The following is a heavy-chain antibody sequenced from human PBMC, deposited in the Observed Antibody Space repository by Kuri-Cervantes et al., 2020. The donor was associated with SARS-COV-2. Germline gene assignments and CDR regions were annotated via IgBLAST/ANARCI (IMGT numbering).Heavy chain of an antibody. J-gene: IGHJ3*02. CDR2: ISGSGGST. V-gene: IGHV3-23*01. D-gene: IGHD2-2*01. CDR1: GFTFSSYA. Sequence: GESLKISCAASGFTFSSYAMSWVRQAPGKGLEWVSAISGSGGSTYYADSVKGQFTISRDNSKNTLYLQMNSLRAEDTAVYYCAFSPNFVVVSPYAFDIWGQGTMVTVSS. CDR3: AFSPNFVVVSPYAFDI.